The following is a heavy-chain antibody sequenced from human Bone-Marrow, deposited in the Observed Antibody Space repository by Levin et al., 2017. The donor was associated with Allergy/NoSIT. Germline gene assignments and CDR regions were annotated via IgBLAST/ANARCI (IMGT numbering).Heavy chain of an antibody. CDR3: AKFERFLEWFPYGMDV. Sequence: GGSLRLSCAASGFTFGGFAMGWVRQAPGKGLEWVSSITGSGVSAYYADSMKGRLTISRDNSKNTQYPQRDSLRAEDTAVYYWAKFERFLEWFPYGMDVWGQGTTVTVSS. V-gene: IGHV3-23*01. D-gene: IGHD3-3*01. J-gene: IGHJ6*02. CDR2: ITGSGVSA. CDR1: GFTFGGFA.